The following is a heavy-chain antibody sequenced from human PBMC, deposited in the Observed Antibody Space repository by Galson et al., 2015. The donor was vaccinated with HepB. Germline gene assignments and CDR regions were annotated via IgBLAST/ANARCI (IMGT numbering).Heavy chain of an antibody. CDR2: IYPADSDT. CDR3: ATEGDSGSYFAY. CDR1: GYRFSSQW. V-gene: IGHV5-51*01. Sequence: QSGAEVKMPGESLKISCKGSGYRFSSQWIGWVRQMSGKGLEWMGIIYPADSDTRYGPSFQGRVTISADRSISTVYLQWSSLKASDSAVYYCATEGDSGSYFAYWGQGTLVTVSP. J-gene: IGHJ4*02. D-gene: IGHD3-10*01.